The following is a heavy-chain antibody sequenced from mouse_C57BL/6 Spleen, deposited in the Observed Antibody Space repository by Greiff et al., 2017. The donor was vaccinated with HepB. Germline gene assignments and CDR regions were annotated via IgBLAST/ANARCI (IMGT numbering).Heavy chain of an antibody. D-gene: IGHD6-1*01. J-gene: IGHJ2*01. CDR2: IDPSDSYT. Sequence: VKLQQPGAELVKPGASVKLSCKASGYTFTSYWMQWVKQRPGQGLEWIGEIDPSDSYTNYNQKFKGKATLTVDTSSSTAYMQLSSLTSEDSAVYYCARSSEDYWGQGTTLTVSS. V-gene: IGHV1-50*01. CDR1: GYTFTSYW. CDR3: ARSSEDY.